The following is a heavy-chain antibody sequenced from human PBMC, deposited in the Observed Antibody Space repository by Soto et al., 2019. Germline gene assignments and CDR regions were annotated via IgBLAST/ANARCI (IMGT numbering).Heavy chain of an antibody. Sequence: GGSLRLSCAASGFTFSSYAMSWVRQAPGKGLEWVSAISGSGGSTYYADSVKGRFTISRDNSKNTLYLQMNSLRAEDTAVYYCAKDRTPFGLARRYYFDYWGQGTLVTVSS. CDR2: ISGSGGST. CDR1: GFTFSSYA. D-gene: IGHD3-16*01. J-gene: IGHJ4*02. V-gene: IGHV3-23*01. CDR3: AKDRTPFGLARRYYFDY.